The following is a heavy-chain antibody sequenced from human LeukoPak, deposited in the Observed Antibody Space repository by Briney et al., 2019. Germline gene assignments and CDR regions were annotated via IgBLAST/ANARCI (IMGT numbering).Heavy chain of an antibody. V-gene: IGHV1-2*02. D-gene: IGHD3-22*01. CDR3: ARGGSVSHGYYYDSSGYYYFDY. Sequence: ASVKVSCKASGYTFTGYYMHWVRQAPGQGLEWMGWINPNSGGTNYAQKFQGRVTMTTDTSISTAYMELSRLRSDDTAVYYCARGGSVSHGYYYDSSGYYYFDYWGQGTLVTVSS. CDR1: GYTFTGYY. J-gene: IGHJ4*02. CDR2: INPNSGGT.